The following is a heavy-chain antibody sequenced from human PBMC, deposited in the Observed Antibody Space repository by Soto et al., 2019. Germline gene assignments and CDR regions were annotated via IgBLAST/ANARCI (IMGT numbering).Heavy chain of an antibody. CDR3: ARGVSGDYEVMEF. V-gene: IGHV2-70*11. J-gene: IGHJ4*01. Sequence: KGVNWIRQPTGKALEWLARLDWDDDKYCSTSLKTRLTISKDMSKNQVVLTMTNMDPVDTASFYGARGVSGDYEVMEFWGHGTLVT. CDR1: KG. D-gene: IGHD4-17*01. CDR2: LDWDDDK.